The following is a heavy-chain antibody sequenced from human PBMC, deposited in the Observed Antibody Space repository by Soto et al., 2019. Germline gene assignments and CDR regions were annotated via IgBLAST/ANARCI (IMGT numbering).Heavy chain of an antibody. D-gene: IGHD6-13*01. CDR1: GYTFTSYG. J-gene: IGHJ4*02. Sequence: ASVKVSCKASGYTFTSYGISCVRQAPGQGLEWMGWISAYNGNTNYAQKLQGRVTMTTGTSTSTAYMELRSLRSDDTAVYYCAGTKIAAAGIGTFDYWGQGTLVTVSS. CDR2: ISAYNGNT. V-gene: IGHV1-18*01. CDR3: AGTKIAAAGIGTFDY.